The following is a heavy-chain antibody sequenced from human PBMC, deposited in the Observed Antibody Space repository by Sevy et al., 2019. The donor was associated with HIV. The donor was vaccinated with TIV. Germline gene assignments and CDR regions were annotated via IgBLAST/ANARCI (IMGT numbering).Heavy chain of an antibody. Sequence: SETLSLTCTVAGGSISSYYWSWIRQPAGKGLEWIGRIYTSGSTNSNPSLKSRVTMSVDTSKNQFSLKLSSVTAADTAVYYCARDGGDSNQSYGMDVWGQGTTVTVSS. V-gene: IGHV4-4*07. CDR2: IYTSGST. CDR1: GGSISSYY. J-gene: IGHJ6*02. CDR3: ARDGGDSNQSYGMDV. D-gene: IGHD4-4*01.